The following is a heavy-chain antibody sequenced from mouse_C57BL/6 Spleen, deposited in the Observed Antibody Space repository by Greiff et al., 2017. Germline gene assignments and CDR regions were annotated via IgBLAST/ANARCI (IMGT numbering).Heavy chain of an antibody. CDR2: ISYDGSN. CDR3: ARRKSIYYDYDVGYFDV. J-gene: IGHJ1*03. D-gene: IGHD2-4*01. V-gene: IGHV3-6*01. CDR1: GYSITSGYY. Sequence: EVKLQESGPGLVKPSQSLSLTCSVTGYSITSGYYWNWIRQFPGNNLEWMGYISYDGSNNYNPSLKNRISITRDTSKNQFFLKLNSVTTEDTATYYWARRKSIYYDYDVGYFDVWGTGTTVTVSS.